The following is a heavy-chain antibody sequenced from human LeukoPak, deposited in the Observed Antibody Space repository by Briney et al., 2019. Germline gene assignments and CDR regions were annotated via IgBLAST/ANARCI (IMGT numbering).Heavy chain of an antibody. CDR1: GFTFDDYA. V-gene: IGHV3-9*01. J-gene: IGHJ6*02. CDR3: AKEIGDSSGWYYGDYNGMDV. Sequence: HPGRSLRLSCAASGFTFDDYAMHWVRQAPGKGLEWVSGISWNSGSIGYADSVKGRFTISRDNAKNSLYLQMNSLRAEDTALYYCAKEIGDSSGWYYGDYNGMDVWAQGTTVTVTS. D-gene: IGHD6-19*01. CDR2: ISWNSGSI.